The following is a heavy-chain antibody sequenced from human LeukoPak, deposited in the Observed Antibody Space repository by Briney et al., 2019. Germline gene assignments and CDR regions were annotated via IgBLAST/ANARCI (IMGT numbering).Heavy chain of an antibody. CDR2: ISSSSSYL. D-gene: IGHD2-2*03. CDR1: GFTFSTYS. Sequence: PGGSLRLSCAASGFTFSTYSMNWVRQAPGKGLEWVSSISSSSSYLYYTDSVKGRFTISRDNAKSSLYLQMNSLRAEDTAVYYCARERVGYCSSTSCYEGIDYWGQGILVTVSS. CDR3: ARERVGYCSSTSCYEGIDY. V-gene: IGHV3-21*01. J-gene: IGHJ4*02.